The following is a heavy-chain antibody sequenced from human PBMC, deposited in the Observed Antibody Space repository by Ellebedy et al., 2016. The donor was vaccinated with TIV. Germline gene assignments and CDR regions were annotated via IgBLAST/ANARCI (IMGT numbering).Heavy chain of an antibody. Sequence: GESLKISCAASGFSFNSYWMTWVRQAPGKGLEWVANINQGGSVKYYVDSLRGRFTISRDNAKDSLYLLMNSLSAEDTGVYYCATDGSYGDYRSPTHAFVMWGQGTVVSVSS. D-gene: IGHD4-17*01. CDR2: INQGGSVK. CDR1: GFSFNSYW. V-gene: IGHV3-7*01. J-gene: IGHJ3*02. CDR3: ATDGSYGDYRSPTHAFVM.